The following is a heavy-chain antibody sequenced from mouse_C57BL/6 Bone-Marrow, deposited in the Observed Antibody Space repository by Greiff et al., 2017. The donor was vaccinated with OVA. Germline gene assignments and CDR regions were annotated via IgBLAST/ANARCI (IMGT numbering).Heavy chain of an antibody. V-gene: IGHV1-42*01. J-gene: IGHJ3*01. D-gene: IGHD2-2*01. CDR1: GYSFTGYY. CDR2: INPSTGVT. Sequence: VQLQQSGPELVKPGASVKISCKASGYSFTGYYMNWVKQSPEKSLEWIGEINPSTGVTTYNQKFKAKATLTVDKSSSTAYMQLKSLTSEDSAVYYCARGGYPFAYWGQGTLVTVSA. CDR3: ARGGYPFAY.